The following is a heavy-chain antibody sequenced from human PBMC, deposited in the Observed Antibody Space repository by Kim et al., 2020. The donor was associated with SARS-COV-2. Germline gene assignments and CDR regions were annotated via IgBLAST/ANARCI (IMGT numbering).Heavy chain of an antibody. CDR3: ARGVLDTIFGVVIFGGWFDP. V-gene: IGHV7-4-1*02. J-gene: IGHJ5*02. CDR1: GYTFTSYA. Sequence: ASVKVSCKASGYTFTSYAMNWVRQAPGQGLEWMGWINTNTGNPTYAQGFTGRFVFSLDTSVSTAYLQISSLKAEDTAVYYCARGVLDTIFGVVIFGGWFDPWGQGTLVTVSS. D-gene: IGHD3-3*01. CDR2: INTNTGNP.